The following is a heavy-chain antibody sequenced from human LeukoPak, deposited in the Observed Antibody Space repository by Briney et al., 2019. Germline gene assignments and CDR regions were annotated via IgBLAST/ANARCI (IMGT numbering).Heavy chain of an antibody. CDR3: AKSRVTRGHYYFDY. Sequence: GGSLRLSCAASGFTFDDYAMHWVRQAPGKGLGWVSGISWNSGSIGYADSVKGRFTISRDNAKNSLYLQMNSLRAEDTALYYCAKSRVTRGHYYFDYWGQGTLVTVSS. CDR1: GFTFDDYA. CDR2: ISWNSGSI. D-gene: IGHD4-17*01. J-gene: IGHJ4*02. V-gene: IGHV3-9*01.